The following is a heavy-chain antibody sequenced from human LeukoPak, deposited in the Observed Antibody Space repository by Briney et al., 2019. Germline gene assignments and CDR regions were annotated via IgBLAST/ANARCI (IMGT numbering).Heavy chain of an antibody. J-gene: IGHJ3*02. D-gene: IGHD3-16*02. CDR1: GGSFSGYY. V-gene: IGHV4-34*01. CDR2: INHSGST. CDR3: ARVLPYDYVWGSYRLVERSDAFDI. Sequence: SETLSLTCAVYGGSFSGYYWSWIRQPPGKGLEWIGEINHSGSTNYNPSLKSRVTISVDTSKNQFSLKLSSVTAADTAVYYCARVLPYDYVWGSYRLVERSDAFDIWRQGTMVTVSS.